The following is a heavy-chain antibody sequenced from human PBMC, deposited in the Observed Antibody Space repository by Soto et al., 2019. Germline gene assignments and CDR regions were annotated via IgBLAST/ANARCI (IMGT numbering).Heavy chain of an antibody. D-gene: IGHD1-26*01. CDR2: INHDGSEN. V-gene: IGHV3-7*01. CDR3: AKDSVTGSGSFVHDAFDI. CDR1: GFLFSSDW. Sequence: WGSLRLSCTASGFLFSSDWMSWVRQAPGKGLEWVANINHDGSENSYVYSVKGRFTISRDNAKSSLYLQMNSLRAEDTAVYYCAKDSVTGSGSFVHDAFDIWGQGTMVTVSS. J-gene: IGHJ3*02.